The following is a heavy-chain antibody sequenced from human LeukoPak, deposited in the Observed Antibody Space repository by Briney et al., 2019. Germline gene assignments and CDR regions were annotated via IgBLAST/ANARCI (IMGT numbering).Heavy chain of an antibody. V-gene: IGHV4-31*03. CDR3: AKEPGYGSGWYQSGTDY. CDR2: IYYSGST. CDR1: GGSISSGGYY. D-gene: IGHD6-19*01. Sequence: PSETLSLTCTVSGGSISSGGYYWSWIRQHPGKGLEWIGYIYYSGSTYYNPSLKSRVTISVDTSKNQFSLKLSSVTAADTAVYYCAKEPGYGSGWYQSGTDYWGQGTLVTVSS. J-gene: IGHJ4*02.